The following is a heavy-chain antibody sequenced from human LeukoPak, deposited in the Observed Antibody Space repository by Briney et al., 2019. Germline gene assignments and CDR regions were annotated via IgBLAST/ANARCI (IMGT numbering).Heavy chain of an antibody. CDR1: SGSIYTSSYY. CDR3: ARQVPGGVIIASHLDF. Sequence: SETLSLTCTASSGSIYTSSYYWGWIRQPPGKGLEWIGSIYYNRDTNYNPSLKSRVTISVDTSNSQFSLKLSSVTAADTAVYYCARQVPGGVIIASHLDFWGQGILVTVSS. V-gene: IGHV4-39*01. J-gene: IGHJ4*02. D-gene: IGHD3-10*01. CDR2: IYYNRDT.